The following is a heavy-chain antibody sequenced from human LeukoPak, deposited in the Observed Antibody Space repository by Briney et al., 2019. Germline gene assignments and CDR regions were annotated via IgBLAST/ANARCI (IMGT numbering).Heavy chain of an antibody. Sequence: SQTLSLTCTVSGGSISSDNYSWSWIRQPAGKGLEWIGEINHSGSTNYNPSLKSRVTISVDTSKNQFSLKLSSVTAADTAVYYCASLRRGGTFDYWGQGTLVTVSS. V-gene: IGHV4-61*09. CDR2: INHSGST. D-gene: IGHD1-26*01. J-gene: IGHJ4*02. CDR3: ASLRRGGTFDY. CDR1: GGSISSDNYS.